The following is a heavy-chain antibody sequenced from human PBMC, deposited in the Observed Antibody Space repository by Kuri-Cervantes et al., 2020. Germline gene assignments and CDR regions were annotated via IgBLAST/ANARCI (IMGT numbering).Heavy chain of an antibody. Sequence: SETLSLTCTVSGGSISSYYWSWIRQPPGKGLEWIGEINHSGSTNYNPSLKSRVTISVDTSKNQFSLKLSSVTAADTAVYYCARDKTYSSGRRSHFDYWGQGTLVTVSS. J-gene: IGHJ4*02. D-gene: IGHD6-19*01. V-gene: IGHV4-34*01. CDR1: GGSISSYY. CDR3: ARDKTYSSGRRSHFDY. CDR2: INHSGST.